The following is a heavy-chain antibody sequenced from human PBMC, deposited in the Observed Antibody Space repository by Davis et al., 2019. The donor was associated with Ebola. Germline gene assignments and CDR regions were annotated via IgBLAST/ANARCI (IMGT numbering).Heavy chain of an antibody. Sequence: GESLKISCAASGFTFSSYWMSWVRQAPGKGLEWVANIKHDGSEKYYVDSVKGRFTISRDNAKNSLYLQMNSLRAEDTAVYYCTTRDSSSHSADYWGQGTLVTVSS. CDR1: GFTFSSYW. V-gene: IGHV3-7*03. J-gene: IGHJ4*02. D-gene: IGHD6-13*01. CDR2: IKHDGSEK. CDR3: TTRDSSSHSADY.